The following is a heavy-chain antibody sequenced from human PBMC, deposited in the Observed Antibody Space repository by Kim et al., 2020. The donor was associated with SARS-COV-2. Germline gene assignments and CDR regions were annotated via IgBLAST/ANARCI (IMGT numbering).Heavy chain of an antibody. J-gene: IGHJ4*02. V-gene: IGHV3-21*01. CDR1: GFTFSSYS. Sequence: GGSLRLSCAASGFTFSSYSMNWVRQAPGKGLEWVSSISSASDYIFYADSLKGRFTISRDNAKSSLYLQMNSLRAEDTAVYYRARNPPTSAPDYWGQGTLVTVSS. D-gene: IGHD3-10*01. CDR3: ARNPPTSAPDY. CDR2: ISSASDYI.